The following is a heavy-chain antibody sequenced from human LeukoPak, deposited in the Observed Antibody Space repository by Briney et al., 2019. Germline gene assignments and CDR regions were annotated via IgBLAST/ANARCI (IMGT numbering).Heavy chain of an antibody. V-gene: IGHV1-18*01. Sequence: GASVKVSCKASGYTFTSYGISWVRQAPGQGLEWMGWISAYNGNTNYAQKLQGRVTMTTDTSTSTACMELRSLRSDDTAVYYCARDLGYYDSSGYYYEDGDYWGQGTLVTVSS. J-gene: IGHJ4*02. CDR3: ARDLGYYDSSGYYYEDGDY. CDR2: ISAYNGNT. CDR1: GYTFTSYG. D-gene: IGHD3-22*01.